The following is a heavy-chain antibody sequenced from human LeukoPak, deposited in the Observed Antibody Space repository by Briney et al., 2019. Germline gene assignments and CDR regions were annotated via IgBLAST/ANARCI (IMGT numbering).Heavy chain of an antibody. V-gene: IGHV4-59*01. CDR3: AKAAGYSTIYWFDP. J-gene: IGHJ5*02. Sequence: PSETLSLTCTVSGGSIRSSHWSWIRQPPGKGLEFIGYIYYSGSSNYNPSLKSRVTMSVDTSKNQFFLKLNSVTAADTAVYYCAKAAGYSTIYWFDPWGQGTLVTVSS. D-gene: IGHD1-26*01. CDR2: IYYSGSS. CDR1: GGSIRSSH.